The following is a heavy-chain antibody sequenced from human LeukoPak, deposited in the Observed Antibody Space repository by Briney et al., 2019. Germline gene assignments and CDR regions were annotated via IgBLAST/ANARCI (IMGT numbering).Heavy chain of an antibody. J-gene: IGHJ6*03. V-gene: IGHV3-33*06. CDR1: GFAFNSYA. CDR3: AKSSSSLVAYYYYMDV. Sequence: PGGSLRLSCAASGFAFNSYAMHWVRQAPGKGPEWVAVIWYDGSSKYYAESVKGRFTISRDNSKNTLYLLMDSLRAEDTALYYCAKSSSSLVAYYYYMDVWGKGTTVTVSS. CDR2: IWYDGSSK.